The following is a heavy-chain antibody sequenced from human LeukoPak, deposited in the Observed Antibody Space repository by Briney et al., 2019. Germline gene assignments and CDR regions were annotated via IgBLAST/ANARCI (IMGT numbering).Heavy chain of an antibody. CDR3: ARAQYYYGSGNQVGYFDY. V-gene: IGHV3-33*01. J-gene: IGHJ4*02. D-gene: IGHD3-10*01. CDR1: GFTFSSYG. Sequence: GRSLRLSCAASGFTFSSYGMHWVRQAPGKGLEWVAVIWYDGSNKYYADSVKGRFTISRDNSKNTLYLQMGSLRAEDMAVYYCARAQYYYGSGNQVGYFDYWGQGTLVTVSS. CDR2: IWYDGSNK.